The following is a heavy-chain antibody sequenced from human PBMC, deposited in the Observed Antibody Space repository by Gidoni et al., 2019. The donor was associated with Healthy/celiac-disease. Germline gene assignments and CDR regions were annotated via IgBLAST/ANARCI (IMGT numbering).Heavy chain of an antibody. CDR3: AKDLWIFGVVIRSAEY. D-gene: IGHD3-3*01. CDR1: GFTFCSSG. CDR2: ISYDGSNK. V-gene: IGHV3-30*18. J-gene: IGHJ4*02. Sequence: QVQLVESGGGVVQPGRSLRLPFAAPGFTFCSSGMHWVRQAPGKGLEWVAVISYDGSNKYYADSVKGRFTISRDNSKNTLYLQMNSLRAEDTAVYYCAKDLWIFGVVIRSAEYWGQGTLVTVSS.